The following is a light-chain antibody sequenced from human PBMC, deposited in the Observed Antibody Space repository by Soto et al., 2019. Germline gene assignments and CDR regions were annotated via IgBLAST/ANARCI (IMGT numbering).Light chain of an antibody. CDR1: NIGSKS. Sequence: SYELTQPPSVSVAPGKTARITCGGNNIGSKSVHWYQQKTGQAPVVVIYDDNDRPSGIPERFSGSNFENTATLTISRVEAGDEAEYCYQVWDSSSEHRNVFGSGTPLPVL. CDR2: DDN. CDR3: QVWDSSSEHRNV. V-gene: IGLV3-21*04. J-gene: IGLJ6*01.